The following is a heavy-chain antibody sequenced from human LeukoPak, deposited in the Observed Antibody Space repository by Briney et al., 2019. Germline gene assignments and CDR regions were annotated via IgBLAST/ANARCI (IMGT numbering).Heavy chain of an antibody. J-gene: IGHJ6*02. Sequence: GGSLRLSCAASGLTVSNNYMSWVRQPPGKGLERVSVVYSGGSTYYADSVKGRFTISRDSSKNTLYLQMNSLRAEDTAVYYCAKVSGGGLYYDGMDVWGQGTTVTVSS. V-gene: IGHV3-53*01. CDR3: AKVSGGGLYYDGMDV. CDR2: VYSGGST. D-gene: IGHD1-14*01. CDR1: GLTVSNNY.